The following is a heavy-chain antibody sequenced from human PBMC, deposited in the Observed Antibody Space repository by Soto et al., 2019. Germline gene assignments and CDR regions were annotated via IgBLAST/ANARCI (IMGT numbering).Heavy chain of an antibody. CDR1: GGSISSGDYY. J-gene: IGHJ3*02. Sequence: QVPLQESGPGLVKPSQTLSLNCTVSGGSISSGDYYWSWIRQPPGKGLEWIGYIYYSGSTYYNPSLKSRVTISVDTSKNQFSLKLSSVTAADTAVYFCARLPTMDHDAFDIWGQGTMVTVSS. CDR2: IYYSGST. CDR3: ARLPTMDHDAFDI. V-gene: IGHV4-30-4*01. D-gene: IGHD3-10*01.